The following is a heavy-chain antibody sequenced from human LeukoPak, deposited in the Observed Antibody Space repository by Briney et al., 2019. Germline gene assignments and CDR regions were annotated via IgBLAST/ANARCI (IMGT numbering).Heavy chain of an antibody. CDR3: ARRAGAYSHPYDY. CDR2: IKQDRSEK. V-gene: IGHV3-7*03. J-gene: IGHJ4*02. CDR1: GFTFTNYW. D-gene: IGHD4/OR15-4a*01. Sequence: GGSLRLSCAASGFTFTNYWMSWVRQAPGKGLELVANIKQDRSEKYYVDSVKGRFTISRDNAKNSLYLQMNSLRAEDTAVYYCARRAGAYSHPYDYWGQGTLVTVSS.